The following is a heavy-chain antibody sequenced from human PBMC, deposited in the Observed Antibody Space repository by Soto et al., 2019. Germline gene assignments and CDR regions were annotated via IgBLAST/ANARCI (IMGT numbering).Heavy chain of an antibody. D-gene: IGHD3-10*01. CDR2: ISYDGSNK. J-gene: IGHJ6*02. CDR3: ARGDRWFGGPVLYYYYGMDV. V-gene: IGHV3-30-3*01. Sequence: PGGSLRLSCAASGFTFSSYAMHWVRQAPGKGLEWVAVISYDGSNKYYADSVKGRFTISRDNSKNTLYLQMNSLRAEDTAVYYCARGDRWFGGPVLYYYYGMDVWGQGTTVTVSS. CDR1: GFTFSSYA.